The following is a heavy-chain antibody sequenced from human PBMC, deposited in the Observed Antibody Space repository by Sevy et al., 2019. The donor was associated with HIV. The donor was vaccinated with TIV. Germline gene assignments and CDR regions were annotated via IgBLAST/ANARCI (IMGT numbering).Heavy chain of an antibody. J-gene: IGHJ6*02. D-gene: IGHD2-21*02. V-gene: IGHV5-51*01. CDR2: IYPGDSDT. Sequence: GESLKISCEGSGYSFTNYWIAWVRQMPGKGLEWMGIIYPGDSDTRDSPSFQGQVTISADKSISTAYLQWSSLGASDTAMYYCAKLGIHRLSYYGLDVWGQGTTVTVSS. CDR1: GYSFTNYW. CDR3: AKLGIHRLSYYGLDV.